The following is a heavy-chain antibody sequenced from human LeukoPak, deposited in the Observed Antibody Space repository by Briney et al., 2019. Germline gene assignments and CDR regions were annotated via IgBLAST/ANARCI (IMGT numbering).Heavy chain of an antibody. J-gene: IGHJ5*02. CDR3: ARSRGGYGDYGSWFDP. Sequence: SETLSLTCTVSGYSISSGYYWGWIRQPPGKGLEWIGVYHVGTTDYNPSLKSRVTISVDGSKNQMSLTLNSVTAADTAVYYCARSRGGYGDYGSWFDPWGQGILVTVSS. V-gene: IGHV4-38-2*02. CDR1: GYSISSGYY. D-gene: IGHD3-16*01. CDR2: VYHVGTT.